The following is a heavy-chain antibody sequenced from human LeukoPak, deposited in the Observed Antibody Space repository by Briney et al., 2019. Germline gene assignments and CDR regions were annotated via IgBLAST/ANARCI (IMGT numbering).Heavy chain of an antibody. CDR3: AKENPHNDY. V-gene: IGHV3-23*01. CDR1: GFTFSNYG. Sequence: GGSLRLSCAASGFTFSNYGLSWVRQAPGRGLEWVSAISGSGDSTYYADSVKGRFTISRDNSKNTLYLQMNSLRAEDTALYYCAKENPHNDYWGQGTLVTVSS. J-gene: IGHJ4*02. CDR2: ISGSGDST.